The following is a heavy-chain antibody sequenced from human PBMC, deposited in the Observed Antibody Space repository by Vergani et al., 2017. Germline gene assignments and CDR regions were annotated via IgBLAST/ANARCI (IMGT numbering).Heavy chain of an antibody. J-gene: IGHJ6*03. V-gene: IGHV1-2*04. CDR2: INPNSGGT. D-gene: IGHD3-3*01. CDR1: GYTFTGYY. Sequence: QVQLVQSGAEVKKPGASVKVSCKASGYTFTGYYMHWVRQAPGQGLEWMGWINPNSGGTKYAQKFQGWVTMTRDTSISTAYMERSRLRSDDTAVYYCARGGYDFWSGYYTGYYMDVWGKGTTVTVSS. CDR3: ARGGYDFWSGYYTGYYMDV.